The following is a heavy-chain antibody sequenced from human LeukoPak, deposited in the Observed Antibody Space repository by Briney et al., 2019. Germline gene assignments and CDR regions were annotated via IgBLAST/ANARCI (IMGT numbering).Heavy chain of an antibody. CDR1: GYTFTCYY. V-gene: IGHV1-2*06. D-gene: IGHD6-13*01. CDR3: AQVPPSMTAAGNWWDP. J-gene: IGHJ5*02. CDR2: INPNTGGT. Sequence: GASVKVSCKASGYTFTCYYIQWVGQAPGQGLQWMGRINPNTGGTNYAQKFQGRVPMTSSTSIHTAYMELSRLTSDDTAIYYCAQVPPSMTAAGNWWDPWGQGALLTVSS.